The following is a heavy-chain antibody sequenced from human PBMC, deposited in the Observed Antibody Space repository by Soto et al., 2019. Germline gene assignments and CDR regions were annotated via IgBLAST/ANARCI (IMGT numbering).Heavy chain of an antibody. CDR1: GFTFSSYA. J-gene: IGHJ6*02. CDR3: AKDRGAAAAYRDYGMDV. D-gene: IGHD6-13*01. Sequence: GGSLRLSCAASGFTFSSYAMSWVRQAPGKGLEWVSAISGSGGSTYYADSVKGRFTISRDNSKNTLYLQMNSLRAEDTAVYYCAKDRGAAAAYRDYGMDVWGQGTTVTV. CDR2: ISGSGGST. V-gene: IGHV3-23*01.